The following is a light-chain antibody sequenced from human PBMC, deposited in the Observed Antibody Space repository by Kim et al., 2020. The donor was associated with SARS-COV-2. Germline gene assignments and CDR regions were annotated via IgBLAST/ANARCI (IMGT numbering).Light chain of an antibody. CDR2: GKN. J-gene: IGLJ3*02. CDR3: NSRDSSGNHWV. CDR1: SLRTYY. V-gene: IGLV3-19*01. Sequence: LGQTARRKRKGDSLRTYYASWYKQKPGQAPVLVIYGKNNRPSGIPDRFSGSSSGNTASLTITGAQAEDEADYYCNSRDSSGNHWVFGGGTQLTVL.